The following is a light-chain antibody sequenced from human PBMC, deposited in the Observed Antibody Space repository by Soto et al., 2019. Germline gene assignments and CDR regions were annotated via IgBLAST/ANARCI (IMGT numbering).Light chain of an antibody. CDR1: QSVSSN. CDR2: GAS. V-gene: IGKV3-15*01. J-gene: IGKJ1*01. CDR3: QQYNNWHPLT. Sequence: EIVMTQSPATLSVSPGERATLSCRASQSVSSNLAWYQQKPGQAPRLLIYGASTRATGTPDRFSGSGSGTDYTLTISRLEPEDFAVYYCQQYNNWHPLTFGQGTKVDIK.